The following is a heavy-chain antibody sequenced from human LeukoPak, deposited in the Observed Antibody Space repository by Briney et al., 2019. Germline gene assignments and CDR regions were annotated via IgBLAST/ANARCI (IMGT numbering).Heavy chain of an antibody. Sequence: GGSLRLSCAASGFTFSNYGMTWVRQAPGKGLEWVSYISDSSSTIYYADSVKGRLTISRDNAKNSLYLQMNSLRAEDTAVYYCARWGATGYGDYWGQGTLVTVSS. D-gene: IGHD3-9*01. V-gene: IGHV3-48*03. CDR3: ARWGATGYGDY. J-gene: IGHJ4*02. CDR1: GFTFSNYG. CDR2: ISDSSSTI.